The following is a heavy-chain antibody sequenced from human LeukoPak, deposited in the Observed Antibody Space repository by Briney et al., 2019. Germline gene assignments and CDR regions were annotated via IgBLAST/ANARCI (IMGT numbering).Heavy chain of an antibody. J-gene: IGHJ3*02. Sequence: GGSLRLSCAASGFTFGSYEMNWVRQAPGKGLEWVSHISRRGNTIYYGDSVKGRFTISRDNAKNSLYLQMNSLRAEDTAVYYCARPPTASIVVVKADAFDIWGQGTMVTVSS. V-gene: IGHV3-48*03. CDR1: GFTFGSYE. D-gene: IGHD3-22*01. CDR2: ISRRGNTI. CDR3: ARPPTASIVVVKADAFDI.